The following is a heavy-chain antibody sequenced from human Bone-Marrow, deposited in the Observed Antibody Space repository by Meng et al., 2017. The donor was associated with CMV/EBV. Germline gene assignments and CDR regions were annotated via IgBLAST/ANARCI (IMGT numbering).Heavy chain of an antibody. Sequence: GESLKISCAASGFTFSSYAMHWVRQAPGKGLEWVSSISSSSSYIYYADSVKGRFTISRDNAKNSLYLQMNSLRAEDTAVYYCARDADIVVVPAYFDYWGQGTLVTVSS. CDR3: ARDADIVVVPAYFDY. D-gene: IGHD2-2*01. CDR1: GFTFSSYA. V-gene: IGHV3-21*01. J-gene: IGHJ4*02. CDR2: ISSSSSYI.